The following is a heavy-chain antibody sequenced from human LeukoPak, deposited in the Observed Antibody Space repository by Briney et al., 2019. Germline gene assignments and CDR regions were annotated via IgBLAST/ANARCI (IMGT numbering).Heavy chain of an antibody. Sequence: GGSLRLSCAASGFTFSSYAMSWVRQAPGKGLEWVSAISGSGGSTYYADSVKGRFTISRDNSKNTLYLQMNSLRAEDTAVYYCARHGDSGYALGARNYYYYMDVWGKGTTVTISS. V-gene: IGHV3-23*01. CDR1: GFTFSSYA. CDR2: ISGSGGST. D-gene: IGHD5-12*01. J-gene: IGHJ6*03. CDR3: ARHGDSGYALGARNYYYYMDV.